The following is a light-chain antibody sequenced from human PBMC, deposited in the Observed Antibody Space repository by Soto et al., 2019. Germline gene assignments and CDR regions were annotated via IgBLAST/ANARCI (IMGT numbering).Light chain of an antibody. CDR1: QGIGNA. J-gene: IGKJ1*01. CDR3: LQDINYPWT. Sequence: AIHMTQSPSSLSASVGHRLTISCPASQGIGNALGWYQQKPGKPPKVLIYGASNLQSGVPPRFSGSGSGTDFTLAISSLKNEDSATYYCLQDINYPWTFGQGTKVDIK. V-gene: IGKV1-6*01. CDR2: GAS.